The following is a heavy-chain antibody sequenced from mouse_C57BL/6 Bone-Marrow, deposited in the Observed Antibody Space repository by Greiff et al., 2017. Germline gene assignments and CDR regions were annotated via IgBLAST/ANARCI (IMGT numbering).Heavy chain of an antibody. Sequence: EVQLVESGGDLVKPGGSLKLSCAASGFTFSSYGMSWVRQTPDKRLAWVATISSGGSYTYYTDSVKGRFTLSRDNAKNTLYLQMSSLKSEDTAMYYCARRGDGSDWYFDVWGTGTTVTVSS. V-gene: IGHV5-6*01. CDR2: ISSGGSYT. CDR1: GFTFSSYG. J-gene: IGHJ1*03. CDR3: ARRGDGSDWYFDV.